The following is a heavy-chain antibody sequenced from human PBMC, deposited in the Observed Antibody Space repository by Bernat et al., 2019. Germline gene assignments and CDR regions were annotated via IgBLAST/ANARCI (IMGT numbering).Heavy chain of an antibody. V-gene: IGHV3-33*01. D-gene: IGHD5-12*01. CDR3: AREGGYDYYYDYGMDV. CDR1: GFTFSSYG. J-gene: IGHJ6*02. CDR2: IWYDGSNK. Sequence: QVQLVESGGGVVQPGRSLRLSCAASGFTFSSYGMHWVRQAPGKGLEWVAVIWYDGSNKYYADSVKGRFTISRDNSKNTLYLQMNSLRAEDTAVYYCAREGGYDYYYDYGMDVWGQGTTVTVSS.